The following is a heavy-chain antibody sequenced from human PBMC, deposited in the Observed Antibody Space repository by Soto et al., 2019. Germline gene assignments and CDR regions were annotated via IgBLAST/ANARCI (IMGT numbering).Heavy chain of an antibody. CDR2: IDPSDSQT. J-gene: IGHJ4*02. Sequence: PGESLKISCKASGYSFAGYWLTWVRQKPGTGLEWMGRIDPSDSQTYYSPSFRGHVTISVTKSITTVFLQWSSLRASDTAMYYCARQIYASDTVPNFQYYFNSWGQGPRAAVSS. D-gene: IGHD5-18*01. V-gene: IGHV5-10-1*01. CDR3: ARQIYASDTVPNFQYYFNS. CDR1: GYSFAGYW.